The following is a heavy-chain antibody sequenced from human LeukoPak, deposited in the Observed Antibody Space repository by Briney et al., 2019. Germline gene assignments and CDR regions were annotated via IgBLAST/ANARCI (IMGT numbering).Heavy chain of an antibody. D-gene: IGHD6-13*01. J-gene: IGHJ6*03. CDR3: ARGSSWYGHYYYYYMDV. V-gene: IGHV5-51*01. CDR1: GYSFTSYW. Sequence: GESLKISCKGSGYSFTSYWIGWVRQMPGKGLEWMGIIYPGDSDTRYSPSFQGQVTISADKSISTAYLQWSSLKASDTAMYYCARGSSWYGHYYYYYMDVWGKGTTVTVSS. CDR2: IYPGDSDT.